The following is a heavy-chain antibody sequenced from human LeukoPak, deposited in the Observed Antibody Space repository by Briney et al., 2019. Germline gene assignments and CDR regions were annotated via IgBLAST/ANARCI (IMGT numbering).Heavy chain of an antibody. CDR1: GFSFTSYD. V-gene: IGHV1-8*02. Sequence: ASVKVSCKASGFSFTSYDINWVRQAPGQGLEWMGWMNPIKGSTGYARKFRGRVTMTRDTSTSTAYMELWSLTSEDTAVYYCVRDGEGVAISVNFWFDPWGQGTLVTVSS. CDR3: VRDGEGVAISVNFWFDP. D-gene: IGHD3-10*01. CDR2: MNPIKGST. J-gene: IGHJ5*02.